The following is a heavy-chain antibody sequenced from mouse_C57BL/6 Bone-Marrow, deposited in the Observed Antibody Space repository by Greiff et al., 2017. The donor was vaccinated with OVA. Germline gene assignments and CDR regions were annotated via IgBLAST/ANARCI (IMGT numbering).Heavy chain of an antibody. CDR2: IDPSDSYT. V-gene: IGHV1-50*01. CDR1: GYTFTSYW. Sequence: QVQLQQPGAELVKPGASVKLSCKASGYTFTSYWMQWVKQRPGQGLEWIGEIDPSDSYTNYNQKFKGKATLTVDKSSSTAYMQLSSLTSEDSAVYYCAMLLLRPRYFDVWGTGTTVTVSS. D-gene: IGHD1-1*01. CDR3: AMLLLRPRYFDV. J-gene: IGHJ1*03.